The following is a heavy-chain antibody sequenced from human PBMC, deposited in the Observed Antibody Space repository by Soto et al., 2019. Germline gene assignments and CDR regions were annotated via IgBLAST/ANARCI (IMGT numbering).Heavy chain of an antibody. CDR2: ISGSCGST. J-gene: IGHJ4*02. CDR1: GFTFSNYA. D-gene: IGHD6-13*01. Sequence: EVQLLESGGGLVQPGGSLRLSCAASGFTFSNYAVTWVRQAPGKGLEWVSTISGSCGSTYYADSVKGRFTISRDNSKNTLYLQMTSLRAEDTAVYYCAKDQGSSWYEIDYWGQGTLVTVSS. CDR3: AKDQGSSWYEIDY. V-gene: IGHV3-23*01.